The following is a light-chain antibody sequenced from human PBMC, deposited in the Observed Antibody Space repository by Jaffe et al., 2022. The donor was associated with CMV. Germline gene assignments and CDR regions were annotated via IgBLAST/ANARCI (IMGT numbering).Light chain of an antibody. CDR1: QTISNY. V-gene: IGKV1-39*01. CDR3: QQSHTFPPIT. CDR2: AAS. Sequence: DIQLTQSPSSLSASVGDTISITCRASQTISNYLNWYQQKPGKAPKLLIYAASSLQSGVPSRFSGSRSGTDFTLTINSLQPEDFATYYCQQSHTFPPITFGQGTRLEIK. J-gene: IGKJ5*01.